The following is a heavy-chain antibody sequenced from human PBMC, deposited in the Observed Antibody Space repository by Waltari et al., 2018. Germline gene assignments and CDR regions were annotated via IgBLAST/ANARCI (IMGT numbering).Heavy chain of an antibody. V-gene: IGHV2-26*01. CDR3: ARSPGDDYGDYLVDY. CDR1: GFSLSNARMG. CDR2: IFSNDEK. Sequence: QVTLKESGPVLVKPTETLTLTCTVSGFSLSNARMGVRWIRHPPGNALEWLAHIFSNDEKSYSTSLKSRLTISKDTSKSQVVLTMTNMDPVDTATYYCARSPGDDYGDYLVDYWGQGTLVTVSS. D-gene: IGHD4-17*01. J-gene: IGHJ4*02.